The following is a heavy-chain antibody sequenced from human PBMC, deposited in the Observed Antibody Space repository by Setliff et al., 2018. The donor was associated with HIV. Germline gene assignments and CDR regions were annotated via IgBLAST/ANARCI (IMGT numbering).Heavy chain of an antibody. D-gene: IGHD5-12*01. V-gene: IGHV3-30*04. CDR3: ATSPPHGESGYIWGSDYFDF. J-gene: IGHJ4*02. Sequence: LRLSCAASGFTFSSNPMHWVRQAPGKGLEWVAVISYDGSKKYYADSVKGRFTISRDTSKNTLYLQMDSLTADDTGVYYCATSPPHGESGYIWGSDYFDFWGQGALVTVSS. CDR2: ISYDGSKK. CDR1: GFTFSSNP.